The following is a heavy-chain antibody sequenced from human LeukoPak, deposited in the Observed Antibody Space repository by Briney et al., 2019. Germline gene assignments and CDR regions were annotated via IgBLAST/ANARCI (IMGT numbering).Heavy chain of an antibody. D-gene: IGHD1-26*01. Sequence: GGSLRLSCAASGFTVSSNYMSWVRQAPGKGLEWVSGIGGSGGSTNYADSVKGRFTISRDNSKNTLYLQMNSLRAEDTAVYYCARDPTYYLRYGYFDSWGQGTLVTVSS. J-gene: IGHJ4*02. CDR3: ARDPTYYLRYGYFDS. V-gene: IGHV3-53*01. CDR2: IGGSGGST. CDR1: GFTVSSNY.